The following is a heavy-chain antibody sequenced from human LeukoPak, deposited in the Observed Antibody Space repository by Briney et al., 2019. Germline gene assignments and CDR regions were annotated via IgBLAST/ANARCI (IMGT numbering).Heavy chain of an antibody. D-gene: IGHD1-26*01. V-gene: IGHV3-48*03. CDR1: GFTFSSYE. J-gene: IGHJ4*02. Sequence: GGSLRLSCAASGFTFSSYEMNWVRQAPGKGLEWVSYIGNSGSTIYYADSVKRRFTISRDNAKNSLYLQMNSLRAEDTAVYYCAREAGRVGCYFPYYFDYWGQGTLVTVSS. CDR3: AREAGRVGCYFPYYFDY. CDR2: IGNSGSTI.